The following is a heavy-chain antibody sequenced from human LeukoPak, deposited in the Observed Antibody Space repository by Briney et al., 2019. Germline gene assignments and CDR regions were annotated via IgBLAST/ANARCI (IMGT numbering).Heavy chain of an antibody. CDR2: ISSSSSYI. CDR1: GFTFSSYS. CDR3: ARAYSGYDFDY. D-gene: IGHD5-12*01. V-gene: IGHV3-21*01. Sequence: GGSLRLFCAASGFTFSSYSMNWVRQAPGKGLEWVSSISSSSSYIYYADSVKGRFTISRDNAKNSLYLQMNSLRAEDTAVYYCARAYSGYDFDYWGQGTLVTVSS. J-gene: IGHJ4*02.